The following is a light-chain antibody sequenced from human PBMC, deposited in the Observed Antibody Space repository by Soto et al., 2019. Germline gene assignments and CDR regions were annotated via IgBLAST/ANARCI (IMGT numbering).Light chain of an antibody. Sequence: DLQMTQSPSTLSASVGDRVIITCRASQSVSSWLAWYQQKPGKAPNLLIYKASILKSGVPSRFSGSGSGTEFTLTISSLQPDDFATYYCQQYDNDSWTFGQGTKVEIK. CDR1: QSVSSW. CDR3: QQYDNDSWT. CDR2: KAS. V-gene: IGKV1-5*03. J-gene: IGKJ1*01.